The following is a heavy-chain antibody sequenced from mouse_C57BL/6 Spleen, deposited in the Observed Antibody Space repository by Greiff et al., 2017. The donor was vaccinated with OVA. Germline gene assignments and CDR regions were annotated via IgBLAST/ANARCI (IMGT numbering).Heavy chain of an antibody. D-gene: IGHD2-1*01. CDR3: ARGGNYEGAMDY. Sequence: VQLQQSGPELVKPGASVKMSCKASGYTFTDYNMHWVKQSHGKSLEWIGYINPNNGGTSYNQKFKGKATLTVNKSSSTAYMERRSLTSEDSAVYYCARGGNYEGAMDYWGQGTSVTVSS. J-gene: IGHJ4*01. CDR2: INPNNGGT. CDR1: GYTFTDYN. V-gene: IGHV1-22*01.